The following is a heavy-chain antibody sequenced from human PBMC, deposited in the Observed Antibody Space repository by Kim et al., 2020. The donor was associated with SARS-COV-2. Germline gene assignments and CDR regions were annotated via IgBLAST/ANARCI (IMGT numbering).Heavy chain of an antibody. CDR3: VRDMRYGSGPYSDWFDP. CDR2: ISYHGTDK. J-gene: IGHJ5*02. V-gene: IGHV3-30*04. Sequence: GGSLRLSCAASGFTFSTYAMHWVRQAPGKGPEWVAAISYHGTDKYYADSVKGRFTFSRDNSKDRLYLQMDSLRAADTAVYYCVRDMRYGSGPYSDWFDP. CDR1: GFTFSTYA. D-gene: IGHD3-10*01.